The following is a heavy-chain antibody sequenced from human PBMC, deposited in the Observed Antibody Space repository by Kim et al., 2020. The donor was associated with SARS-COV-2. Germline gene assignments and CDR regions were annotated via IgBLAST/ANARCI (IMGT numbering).Heavy chain of an antibody. Sequence: GESLKISCKGSGYSFTSYWISWVRQMPGKGLEWMGRIDPSDSYTNYSPSFQGHVTISADKSISTAYLQWSSLKASDTAMYYCARLPYSSSWSPAGGYYYYSMDVWGQGTTVTVSS. D-gene: IGHD6-13*01. V-gene: IGHV5-10-1*01. CDR3: ARLPYSSSWSPAGGYYYYSMDV. CDR1: GYSFTSYW. J-gene: IGHJ6*02. CDR2: IDPSDSYT.